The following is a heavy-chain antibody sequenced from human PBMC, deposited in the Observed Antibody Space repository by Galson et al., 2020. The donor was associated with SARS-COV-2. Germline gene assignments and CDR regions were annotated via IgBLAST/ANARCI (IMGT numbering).Heavy chain of an antibody. CDR1: GFTFTNYA. D-gene: IGHD3-10*01. CDR3: AKRKELFWLGELNQGLDV. V-gene: IGHV3-30*18. CDR2: ISYEGSIK. Sequence: GESLKISCAASGFTFTNYAMHWVRQAPGKGLEWVALISYEGSIKYYADSVKGRFTISRDSSKNTLYLQMNSLSAGDTAVYYCAKRKELFWLGELNQGLDVWGQGTTVTGS. J-gene: IGHJ6*02.